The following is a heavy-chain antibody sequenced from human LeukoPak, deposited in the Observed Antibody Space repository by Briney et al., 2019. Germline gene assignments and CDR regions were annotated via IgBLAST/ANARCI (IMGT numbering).Heavy chain of an antibody. V-gene: IGHV3-30*18. CDR3: AKDRSAYYYGAGSYNFYFGMDV. D-gene: IGHD3-10*01. Sequence: GGSLRLSCAASGFAFNSHGMHWVRQAPGKGLEWVAVISYDGSNEYYADSVKGRFTISRDNSKGTLDLQMNSLRAEDTAMYYCAKDRSAYYYGAGSYNFYFGMDVWGKGTTVTVSS. CDR2: ISYDGSNE. J-gene: IGHJ6*04. CDR1: GFAFNSHG.